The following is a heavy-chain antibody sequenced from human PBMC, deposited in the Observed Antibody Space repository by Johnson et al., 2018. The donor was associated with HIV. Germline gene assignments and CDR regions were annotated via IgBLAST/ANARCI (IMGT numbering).Heavy chain of an antibody. D-gene: IGHD2-21*01. J-gene: IGHJ3*02. CDR3: AKEVAYCGGDCYSGAFDI. CDR1: GFTFDDYA. CDR2: ISWNRGSI. Sequence: VQLVESGGGLVQPGRSLRLSCAASGFTFDDYAMHWVRQAPGKGLEWVSGISWNRGSIGYADSVKGRFTISRDNAKNSLYLKVNSLRAETTALYYCAKEVAYCGGDCYSGAFDIWGQGTMVTVSS. V-gene: IGHV3-9*01.